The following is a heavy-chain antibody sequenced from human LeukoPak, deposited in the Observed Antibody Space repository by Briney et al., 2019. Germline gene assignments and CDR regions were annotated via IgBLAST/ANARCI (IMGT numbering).Heavy chain of an antibody. D-gene: IGHD3-9*01. CDR2: IYYSGST. J-gene: IGHJ3*02. CDR3: ARESPVEYYDVLTGYKRDGFDI. CDR1: GGSISSSSYY. V-gene: IGHV4-39*07. Sequence: SETLSLTCTVSGGSISSSSYYWGWVRQPPGKGLEWIGSIYYSGSTYYNPSLKSRVTISVDTSKNQFSLKLSSVTAADTAVYYCARESPVEYYDVLTGYKRDGFDIWGQGTMVTVSS.